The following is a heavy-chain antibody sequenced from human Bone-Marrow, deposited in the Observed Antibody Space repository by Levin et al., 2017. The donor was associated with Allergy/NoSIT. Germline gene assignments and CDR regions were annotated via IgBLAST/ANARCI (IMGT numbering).Heavy chain of an antibody. J-gene: IGHJ4*02. Sequence: SETLSLTCAVSGASISNSDWWSCVRQSPGKGLEWIGEIHHSETTNNNPSLESRVTISIDKSKNHISLRLTSVTAADPAVYFCAKFSPRSPQLLYGAWDYWGQGTLVIVSS. D-gene: IGHD2-2*02. CDR1: GASISNSDW. CDR3: AKFSPRSPQLLYGAWDY. V-gene: IGHV4-4*02. CDR2: IHHSETT.